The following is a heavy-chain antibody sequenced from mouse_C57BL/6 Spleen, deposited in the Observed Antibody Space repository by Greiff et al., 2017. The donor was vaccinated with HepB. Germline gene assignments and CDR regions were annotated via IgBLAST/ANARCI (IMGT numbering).Heavy chain of an antibody. D-gene: IGHD2-4*01. CDR3: ARNWDYDDYAMDY. CDR2: IYPGSGST. V-gene: IGHV1-55*01. J-gene: IGHJ4*01. Sequence: QVQLKQPGAELVKPGASVKMSCKASGYTFTSYWITWVKQRPGQGLEWIGDIYPGSGSTNYNEKFKSKATLTVDTSSSTAYMQLSSLTSEDSAVYYCARNWDYDDYAMDYWGQGTSVTVSS. CDR1: GYTFTSYW.